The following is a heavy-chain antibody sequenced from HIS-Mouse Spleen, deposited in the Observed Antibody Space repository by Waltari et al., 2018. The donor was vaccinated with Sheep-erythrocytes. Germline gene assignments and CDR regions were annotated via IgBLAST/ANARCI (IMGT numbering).Heavy chain of an antibody. V-gene: IGHV3-7*01. CDR3: ARDRQLGFDY. Sequence: EVQLVESGGGLVQPGGSLRLSCAASGFTFSSYWMSWVGQAPGKGLEWVAKIKKDGSEKYDVDSVKGRFTISRDNAKNSLYLQMNSLRAEDTAVYYCARDRQLGFDYWGQGTLVTVSS. D-gene: IGHD6-6*01. CDR2: IKKDGSEK. J-gene: IGHJ4*02. CDR1: GFTFSSYW.